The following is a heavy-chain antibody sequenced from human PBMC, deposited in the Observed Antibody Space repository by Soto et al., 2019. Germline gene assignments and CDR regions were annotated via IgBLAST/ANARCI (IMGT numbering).Heavy chain of an antibody. V-gene: IGHV1-69*10. CDR2: IIPILGIA. CDR3: ARGGDDYGGNFDY. J-gene: IGHJ4*02. Sequence: ASVKVSCKASGGTFSSYAISWVRQAPGQGLEWMGGIIPILGIANYAQKFQGRVTITADKSTSTAYMELSSLRSEDTAVYCCARGGDDYGGNFDYWGQGTLVTVSS. CDR1: GGTFSSYA. D-gene: IGHD4-17*01.